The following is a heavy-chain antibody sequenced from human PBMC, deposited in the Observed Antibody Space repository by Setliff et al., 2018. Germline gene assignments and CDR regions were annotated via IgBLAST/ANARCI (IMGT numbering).Heavy chain of an antibody. D-gene: IGHD5-12*01. V-gene: IGHV4-38-2*01. CDR1: GYSISSGYY. Sequence: LSLTCAVSGYSISSGYYWGWIRQPPGKGLEWIGSIYHSGSTYYNPALKSRVTISVDTSKNQFSLKLSSVTAADTAVYYCARRLSGLRGFGYWGQGTLVTVSS. CDR2: IYHSGST. CDR3: ARRLSGLRGFGY. J-gene: IGHJ4*02.